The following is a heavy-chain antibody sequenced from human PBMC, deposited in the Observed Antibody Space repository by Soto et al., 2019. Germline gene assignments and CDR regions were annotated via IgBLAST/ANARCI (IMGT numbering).Heavy chain of an antibody. D-gene: IGHD7-27*01. Sequence: EVQLLESGGGLVQPGGSLRLSCAASGFTFSGFYMNWVRQAPGKGLEWVSAISNSGDKTHYADSVMGRFTISRDNSKNTLFLQMNSLRAEDTAIYYCVKEVWAHWGQGTLVTVSS. CDR1: GFTFSGFY. CDR3: VKEVWAH. J-gene: IGHJ4*02. CDR2: ISNSGDKT. V-gene: IGHV3-23*01.